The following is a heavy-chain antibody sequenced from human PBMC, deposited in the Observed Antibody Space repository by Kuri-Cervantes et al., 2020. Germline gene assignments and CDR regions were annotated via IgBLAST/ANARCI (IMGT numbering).Heavy chain of an antibody. CDR2: ISYDGSNK. D-gene: IGHD2-2*01. CDR3: ARDSRGRYCSSTSCYQWYFDL. Sequence: GSLKISCAASGFTFSSYGMHWVRQAPGKGLEWVAVISYDGSNKYYADSVKGRFTISRDNSKNTLYLQMNSLRAEDTAVYYCARDSRGRYCSSTSCYQWYFDLWGRGTLVTVSS. J-gene: IGHJ2*01. CDR1: GFTFSSYG. V-gene: IGHV3-30*03.